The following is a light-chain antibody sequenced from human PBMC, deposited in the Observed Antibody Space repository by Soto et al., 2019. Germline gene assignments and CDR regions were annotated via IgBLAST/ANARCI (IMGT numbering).Light chain of an antibody. CDR2: EVT. CDR1: SNDVGGYNY. V-gene: IGLV2-8*01. J-gene: IGLJ1*01. Sequence: QSVLTQPPSASGSPGQPVTISCTGTSNDVGGYNYVSWYQQHPGRAPKLMIFEVTQRPSGVPDRFSGSKSGNTASLTVSGLQAEDEADYYCTSYAGSNNFYGFGTGTKVTVL. CDR3: TSYAGSNNFYG.